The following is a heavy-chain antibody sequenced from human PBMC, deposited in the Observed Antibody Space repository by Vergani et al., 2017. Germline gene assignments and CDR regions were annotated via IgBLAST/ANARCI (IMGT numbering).Heavy chain of an antibody. Sequence: QVQLVQSGAEVKKPGSSVKVSCKASGGTFSSYAISWVRQAPGQGLEWMGGIIPIFGTANYAQKFQGRVTITADESTSTAYMELSSLRSEDTAVYYCAGERKGGLDGGNSFDYWGQGTLVTVSS. J-gene: IGHJ4*02. V-gene: IGHV1-69*01. CDR1: GGTFSSYA. D-gene: IGHD4-23*01. CDR3: AGERKGGLDGGNSFDY. CDR2: IIPIFGTA.